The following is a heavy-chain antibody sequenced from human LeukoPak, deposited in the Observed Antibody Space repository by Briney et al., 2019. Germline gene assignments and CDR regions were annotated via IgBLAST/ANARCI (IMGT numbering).Heavy chain of an antibody. D-gene: IGHD6-13*01. J-gene: IGHJ5*02. CDR1: GGSISSGGYY. CDR3: AGGIAAAVIWFDP. Sequence: PPQTLSLTCTVSGGSISSGGYYWSWIRQHPGKGLEWIGYIYYSGSTYYNPSLKSRVTISVDTSKNQFSLRLSSVTAADTAVYYCAGGIAAAVIWFDPWGQGTLVTVSS. V-gene: IGHV4-31*03. CDR2: IYYSGST.